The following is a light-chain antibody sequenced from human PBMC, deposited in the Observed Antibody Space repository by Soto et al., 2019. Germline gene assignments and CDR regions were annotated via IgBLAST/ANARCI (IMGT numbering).Light chain of an antibody. CDR2: DAS. J-gene: IGKJ5*01. CDR1: EGISTN. V-gene: IGKV1-33*01. CDR3: QQYNRLPIT. Sequence: DIQMTQSPSSLSAFVGDRVTITCQASEGISTNLNWYQQKPGQAPKVLIYDASNLAPGVPSRFSGRGYGSRFSFTITSLQPEDFATYSCQQYNRLPITFGQGTRLEIK.